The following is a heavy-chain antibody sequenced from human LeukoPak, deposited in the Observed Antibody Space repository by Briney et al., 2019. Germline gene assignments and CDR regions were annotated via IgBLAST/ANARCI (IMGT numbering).Heavy chain of an antibody. J-gene: IGHJ4*02. V-gene: IGHV4-59*08. D-gene: IGHD6-19*01. Sequence: SETLSLTCSVSGGSISHYYWTWIRQAPGKGLEWIAYIYYSGNTSYNPSLRSRVTISVDTSKNQFSLKLSSVTAADTAVYYCARNLGGGWYYDYWGQGILVTVSS. CDR2: IYYSGNT. CDR1: GGSISHYY. CDR3: ARNLGGGWYYDY.